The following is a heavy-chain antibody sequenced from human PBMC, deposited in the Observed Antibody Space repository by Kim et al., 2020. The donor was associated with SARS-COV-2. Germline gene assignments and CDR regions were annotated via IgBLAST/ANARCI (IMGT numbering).Heavy chain of an antibody. CDR1: GYTFTGYY. D-gene: IGHD6-19*01. Sequence: ASVKVSCKASGYTFTGYYMHWVRQAPGQGLEWMGRINPNSGGTNYAQKFQGRVTMTRDTSISTAYMELSRLRSDDTAVYYCARDIGGSSGWQFARDYWGQGTLVTVSS. V-gene: IGHV1-2*06. CDR3: ARDIGGSSGWQFARDY. CDR2: INPNSGGT. J-gene: IGHJ4*02.